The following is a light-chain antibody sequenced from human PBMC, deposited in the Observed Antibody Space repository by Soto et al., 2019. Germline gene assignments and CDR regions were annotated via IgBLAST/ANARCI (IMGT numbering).Light chain of an antibody. CDR2: GAS. J-gene: IGKJ1*01. CDR1: QSVSTSY. Sequence: EIVLTQSPGTLSLSPGERATLSCRASQSVSTSYLARYQQKPGQAPRLLIYGASSRATGIPDRFSGSGSGTDFTLTISRLEPEDFAVYYCQQYGSSPWPFGQGTKVEIK. CDR3: QQYGSSPWP. V-gene: IGKV3-20*01.